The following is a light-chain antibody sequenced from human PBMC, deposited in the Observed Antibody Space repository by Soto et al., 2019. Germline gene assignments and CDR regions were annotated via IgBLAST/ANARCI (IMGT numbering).Light chain of an antibody. V-gene: IGKV3-20*01. Sequence: EIVLTQSPGTLSLSPGERATLSCRASQSVSSNYLAWYQQKPGQAPRPLIYGASSRDTGIPDRFSGSGAGTDFTLTISRLESEDFAVYYCQQYGSSPWTFGQGTKLEIK. CDR2: GAS. J-gene: IGKJ1*01. CDR1: QSVSSNY. CDR3: QQYGSSPWT.